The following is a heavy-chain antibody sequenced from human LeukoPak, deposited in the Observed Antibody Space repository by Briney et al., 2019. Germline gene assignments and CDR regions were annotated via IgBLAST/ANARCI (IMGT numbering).Heavy chain of an antibody. CDR3: TTDYYDSSGYRTLDY. J-gene: IGHJ4*02. Sequence: GGSLRLSCAASGFTFTDACMRWVRQAPGKGLEWVGRIKSKTDGRTTDYAAHVKGRFTISRDDSKNTLYLQMNSLKTEDTAVYYCTTDYYDSSGYRTLDYWGQGTLVTVSS. CDR2: IKSKTDGRTT. V-gene: IGHV3-15*01. D-gene: IGHD3-22*01. CDR1: GFTFTDAC.